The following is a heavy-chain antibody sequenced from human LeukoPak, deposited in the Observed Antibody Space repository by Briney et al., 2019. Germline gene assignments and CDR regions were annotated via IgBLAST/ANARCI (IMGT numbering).Heavy chain of an antibody. CDR3: AREGVVVVPAAHGHYYYYMDV. Sequence: GGSLRLSCAASGFTFSDYYMSWIRQAPGKGLEWVSYISSSGSTIYYADSVKGRFTISRDNAKNSLYLQMNSLRAEDTAVYYCAREGVVVVPAAHGHYYYYMDVWGKGTTVTISS. D-gene: IGHD2-2*01. CDR2: ISSSGSTI. CDR1: GFTFSDYY. J-gene: IGHJ6*03. V-gene: IGHV3-11*01.